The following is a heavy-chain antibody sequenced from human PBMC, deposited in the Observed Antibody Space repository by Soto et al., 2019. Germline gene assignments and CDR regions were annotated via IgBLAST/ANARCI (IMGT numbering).Heavy chain of an antibody. J-gene: IGHJ4*02. CDR1: GXIFGTYW. CDR3: ARESTTTDY. V-gene: IGHV3-74*01. CDR2: INSDGSNT. Sequence: GSLRLSCAASGXIFGTYWMHWVRQAPGKGLVWVARINSDGSNTNYADSVKGRFTILRVNAKNTLHIQMSSLRAEDTAVYYCARESTTTDYWGQGTLGTVSS. D-gene: IGHD4-17*01.